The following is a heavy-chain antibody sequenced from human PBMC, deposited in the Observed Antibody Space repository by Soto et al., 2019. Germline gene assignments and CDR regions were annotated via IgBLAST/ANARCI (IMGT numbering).Heavy chain of an antibody. CDR2: IPSDGRGV. J-gene: IGHJ4*02. D-gene: IGHD1-26*01. Sequence: PGGSLRLSCEASGFNFRDFWMHWVRQPPGKGPEWVSNIPSDGRGVSYADSVRGRFTISRDDARNTLYLQMGDLRVEDTAIYYCTRDDSGLGIDYWGQGTQVTVSS. CDR1: GFNFRDFW. CDR3: TRDDSGLGIDY. V-gene: IGHV3-74*01.